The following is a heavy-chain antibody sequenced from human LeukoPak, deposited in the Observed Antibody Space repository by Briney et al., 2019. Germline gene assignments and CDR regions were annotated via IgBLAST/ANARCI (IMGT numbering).Heavy chain of an antibody. D-gene: IGHD6-19*01. J-gene: IGHJ3*02. V-gene: IGHV4-39*07. CDR1: GGSISSSTHY. Sequence: SETLSLTCTVSGGSISSSTHYWGWIRQPPGKGLEWIGSMYYSGRTYYNPSLKSRVTISVDTSKNQFSVKLSSVTAADTAVYYCAREREQWLVQGAFDMWGQGTMVTVSS. CDR2: MYYSGRT. CDR3: AREREQWLVQGAFDM.